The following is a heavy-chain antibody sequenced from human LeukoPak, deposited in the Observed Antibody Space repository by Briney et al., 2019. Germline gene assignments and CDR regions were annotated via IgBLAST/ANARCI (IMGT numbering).Heavy chain of an antibody. CDR2: IYHSGST. Sequence: SETLSLTCTVSGYSISSGYYWGWIRQPPGKGLEWIGSIYHSGSTYYNPSLKSRVTISVDTSKNQFSLKLSSVTAADTAVYYCARGVRGVQAPYYFDYWGQGTLVTVSS. V-gene: IGHV4-38-2*02. CDR3: ARGVRGVQAPYYFDY. CDR1: GYSISSGYY. D-gene: IGHD3-10*01. J-gene: IGHJ4*02.